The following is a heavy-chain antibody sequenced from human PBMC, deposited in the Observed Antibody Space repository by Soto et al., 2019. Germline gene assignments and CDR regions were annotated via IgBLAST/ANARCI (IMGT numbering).Heavy chain of an antibody. CDR3: AAVVDSGYDN. J-gene: IGHJ4*02. V-gene: IGHV1-58*02. CDR1: GFTFTSST. CDR2: IVVGSGNT. D-gene: IGHD5-12*01. Sequence: ASVKVSCKASGFTFTSSTMQWVRQARGQRLEWIGWIVVGSGNTNYAQKFQERVSITRDMSTSTAYMELSSLRSEDTAVYYCAAVVDSGYDNWGQGTLVTVSS.